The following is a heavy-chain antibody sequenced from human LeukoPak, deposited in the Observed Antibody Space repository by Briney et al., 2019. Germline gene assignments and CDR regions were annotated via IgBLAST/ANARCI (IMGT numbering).Heavy chain of an antibody. V-gene: IGHV3-48*03. CDR3: AELGITMIGGV. D-gene: IGHD3-10*02. J-gene: IGHJ6*04. Sequence: GGSLRLSCAASGFTFSSSAMSWVRQAPGKGLEWVSYISSSGSTIYYADSVKGRFTISRDNAKNSLYLQMNSLRAEDTTVYYCAELGITMIGGVWGKGTTVTISS. CDR1: GFTFSSSA. CDR2: ISSSGSTI.